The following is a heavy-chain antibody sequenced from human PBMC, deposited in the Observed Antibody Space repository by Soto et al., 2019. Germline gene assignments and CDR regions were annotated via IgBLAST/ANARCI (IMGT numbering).Heavy chain of an antibody. CDR1: GYTFTNYY. V-gene: IGHV1-8*01. Sequence: QVQLVQSGAEVKKPGTSVKVSCKASGYTFTNYYINWVRQATGQGLEWIGWMNPNRGNTGYEQKFQGRVTMTRNTHIKESPRALGGLRSEDTTVYYCARRPWPTSYRGQGTLVTVSS. CDR2: MNPNRGNT. J-gene: IGHJ4*02. D-gene: IGHD2-2*01. CDR3: ARRPWPTSY.